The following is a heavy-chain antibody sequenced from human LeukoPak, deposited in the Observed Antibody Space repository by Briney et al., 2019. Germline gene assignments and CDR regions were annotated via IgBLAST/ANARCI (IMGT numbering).Heavy chain of an antibody. V-gene: IGHV4-34*01. CDR2: INHSGST. Sequence: PSETLSLTCAVYGGSFSGYYWSWIRQPPGKGLEWIGEINHSGSTNYNPSLKSRVTISVDTSKNQFSLKLSSVTAADTAVYYCARGREIGTMVRGVTPRRGHVWFDPWGQGTLVTVSS. CDR1: GGSFSGYY. J-gene: IGHJ5*02. D-gene: IGHD3-10*01. CDR3: ARGREIGTMVRGVTPRRGHVWFDP.